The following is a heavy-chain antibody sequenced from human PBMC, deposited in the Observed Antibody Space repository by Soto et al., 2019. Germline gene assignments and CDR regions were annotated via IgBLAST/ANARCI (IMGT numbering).Heavy chain of an antibody. CDR2: IIPIFGAA. CDR3: ASKPGTLSWTKSDYYYYGMDV. V-gene: IGHV1-69*13. D-gene: IGHD3-10*01. CDR1: GGTFSSYA. Sequence: SVKVSCKASGGTFSSYAIHWVRQAPGQGLEWMGGIIPIFGAANYAQKLQGRVTITADESTSTAYMELSSLRSEDTAVYYCASKPGTLSWTKSDYYYYGMDVWGQGTTVTV. J-gene: IGHJ6*02.